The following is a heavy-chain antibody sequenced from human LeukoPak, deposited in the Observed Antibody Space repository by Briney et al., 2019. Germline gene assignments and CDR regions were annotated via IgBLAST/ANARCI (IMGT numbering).Heavy chain of an antibody. D-gene: IGHD3-3*01. CDR2: IGSDGRTD. J-gene: IGHJ4*02. V-gene: IGHV3-30*18. CDR1: GFTFSNYG. CDR3: AKDYRPHDFWSGLVDY. Sequence: GSLRLSCAASGFTFSNYGMHWVRQAPGKGLEWVAVIGSDGRTDYYADPVKGRFTISRDNSKNTLYLQMNSLRAEDTAVYYCAKDYRPHDFWSGLVDYWGQGTLVTVSS.